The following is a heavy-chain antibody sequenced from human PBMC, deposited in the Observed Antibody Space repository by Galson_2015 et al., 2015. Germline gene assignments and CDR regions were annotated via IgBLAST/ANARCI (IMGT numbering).Heavy chain of an antibody. J-gene: IGHJ6*02. CDR3: AKDREYGENI. V-gene: IGHV3-23*01. Sequence: WVSAISGSGGSTYHADSVKGRFTISRDNSKNTLYLQMNSLRAEDTAVYYCAKDREYGENIWGQGTTVTVSS. CDR2: ISGSGGST.